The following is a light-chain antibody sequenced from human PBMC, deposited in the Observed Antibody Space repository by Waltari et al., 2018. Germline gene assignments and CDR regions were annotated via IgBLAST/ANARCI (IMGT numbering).Light chain of an antibody. Sequence: SYVLTQPPSVSVAPGKTARSTCGGNDVGSKSVHGYQQKPGQAPVVVMSYDSDRPSGIPERFSGSNSGNTATLTITRVEAGDEADYYCQVWDRNPDHTEVFGGGTRVTVL. V-gene: IGLV3-21*04. CDR3: QVWDRNPDHTEV. J-gene: IGLJ3*02. CDR2: YDS. CDR1: DVGSKS.